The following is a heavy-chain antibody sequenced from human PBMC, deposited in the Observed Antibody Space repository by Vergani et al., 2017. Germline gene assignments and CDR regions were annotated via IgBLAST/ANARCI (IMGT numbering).Heavy chain of an antibody. Sequence: QLQLQESGPGLVKPSETLSLTCTVSGGSISSSSYYWGWIRQPPGKGLEWSGRIYYSGSTYYNPSLKSRVTRSVDTSKNQFSLKLSSVTAADTAVYYCARGWGVIKPSWFDPWGQGTLVTVSS. J-gene: IGHJ5*02. CDR1: GGSISSSSYY. CDR2: IYYSGST. D-gene: IGHD3-10*01. CDR3: ARGWGVIKPSWFDP. V-gene: IGHV4-39*07.